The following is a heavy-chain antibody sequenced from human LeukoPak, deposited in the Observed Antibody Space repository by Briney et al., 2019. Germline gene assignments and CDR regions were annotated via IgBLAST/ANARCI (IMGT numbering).Heavy chain of an antibody. CDR2: ISGSGVST. V-gene: IGHV3-23*01. D-gene: IGHD3-22*01. J-gene: IGHJ4*02. CDR1: GFTFSSYG. CDR3: ARDWGAYYHFFDY. Sequence: PGGSLRLSCAASGFTFSSYGMSWVRQAPGKGLEWVSAISGSGVSTYYADSVKGRFTISRDNAKKSLYLQMNSLRAEDTAVYYCARDWGAYYHFFDYWGQGTLVTVSS.